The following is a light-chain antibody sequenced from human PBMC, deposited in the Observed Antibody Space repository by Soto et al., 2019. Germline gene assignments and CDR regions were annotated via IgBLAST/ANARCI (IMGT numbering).Light chain of an antibody. V-gene: IGKV1-12*01. CDR1: QDISGW. J-gene: IGKJ5*01. CDR2: AAS. Sequence: DIHMTQSPPSVSASVGDRVTITCRASQDISGWLAWYQQKPGRAPKLLIYAASSLQSGVPSRFSGSASGTDFTLTISSLQPEDFATYYCLQANSLPVTFGQGTRLEIK. CDR3: LQANSLPVT.